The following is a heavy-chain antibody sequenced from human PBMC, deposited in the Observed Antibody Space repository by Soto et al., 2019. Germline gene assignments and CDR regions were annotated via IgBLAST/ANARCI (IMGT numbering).Heavy chain of an antibody. V-gene: IGHV3-66*01. CDR2: IYSGGST. CDR1: GFTVSSNY. CDR3: ARGLRYFDWPTYMDV. D-gene: IGHD3-9*01. Sequence: GGSLRLSCAASGFTVSSNYMSWVRQAPGKGLEWVSVIYSGGSTYYADSVKGRFTISRDNSKNTLYLQMNSLRAEDTAVYYCARGLRYFDWPTYMDVWGKGTTLTVSS. J-gene: IGHJ6*03.